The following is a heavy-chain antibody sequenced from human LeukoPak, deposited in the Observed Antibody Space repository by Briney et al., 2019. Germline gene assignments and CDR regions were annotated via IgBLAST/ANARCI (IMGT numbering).Heavy chain of an antibody. Sequence: PSETLSLTCTVSGGSTSSSSFYWGWIRQPPGKGLECIGRISYSGRTYYNPSLQSRVTISVDTSKNQFSLRLSSVTAADTAVYYCARLRAYYYDSGGYYNFDFWGQGTLVTVSP. J-gene: IGHJ4*02. CDR3: ARLRAYYYDSGGYYNFDF. CDR2: ISYSGRT. D-gene: IGHD3-22*01. V-gene: IGHV4-39*01. CDR1: GGSTSSSSFY.